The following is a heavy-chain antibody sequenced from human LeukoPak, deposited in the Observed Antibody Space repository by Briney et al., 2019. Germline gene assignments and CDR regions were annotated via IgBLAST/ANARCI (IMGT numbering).Heavy chain of an antibody. D-gene: IGHD3-10*01. CDR1: GYTFTGYY. CDR3: ARDYYGSGSYPGY. J-gene: IGHJ4*02. Sequence: ASVKVSCKAPGYTFTGYYMHWVRQAPGQGLEWMGWINPNSGGTNYAQKFQGWVTMTRDTSISTAYTELSRLRSDDTAVYYCARDYYGSGSYPGYWGQGTLVTVSS. CDR2: INPNSGGT. V-gene: IGHV1-2*04.